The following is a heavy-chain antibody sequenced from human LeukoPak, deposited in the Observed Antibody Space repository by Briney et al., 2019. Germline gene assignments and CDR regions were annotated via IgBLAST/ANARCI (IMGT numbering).Heavy chain of an antibody. D-gene: IGHD6-6*01. CDR1: GFTFDDYD. J-gene: IGHJ4*02. CDR3: ARGLSGYASSLGY. Sequence: PGRSLRLSCAASGFTFDDYDMHWVRQAPGKGLEWVSGISWNSGSIGYADSVKGRFTISRDNAKNSLYLQMNSLRAEDTAVYYCARGLSGYASSLGYWGQGTLVTVSS. V-gene: IGHV3-9*01. CDR2: ISWNSGSI.